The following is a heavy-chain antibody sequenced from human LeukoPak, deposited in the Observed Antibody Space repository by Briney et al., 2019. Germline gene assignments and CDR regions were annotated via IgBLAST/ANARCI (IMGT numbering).Heavy chain of an antibody. CDR2: VYYSGNT. V-gene: IGHV4-39*01. D-gene: IGHD3-22*01. CDR3: ARTFYNESSGYYPGP. J-gene: IGHJ5*02. CDR1: GGSISSRSDY. Sequence: SETLSLTCTVSGGSISSRSDYWGWIRQPPGKGLEWLVSVYYSGNTYYNPSLKSRVTISVDTSKNQISLKLSSVTAADTAMYYCARTFYNESSGYYPGPWGQGTLVTVSS.